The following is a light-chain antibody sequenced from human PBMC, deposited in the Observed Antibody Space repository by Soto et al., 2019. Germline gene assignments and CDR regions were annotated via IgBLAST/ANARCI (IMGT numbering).Light chain of an antibody. CDR2: KAS. V-gene: IGKV1-5*03. Sequence: DIQMTQSPSTLYASVGDTVTFTCRASQSISNWLAWYQQKPGQAPKLLIHKASTLESGVPSRFSGSGSGTEFTLTISSLQPDDFATFYCQQYDRFPYTFGKGTKLEIK. J-gene: IGKJ2*01. CDR3: QQYDRFPYT. CDR1: QSISNW.